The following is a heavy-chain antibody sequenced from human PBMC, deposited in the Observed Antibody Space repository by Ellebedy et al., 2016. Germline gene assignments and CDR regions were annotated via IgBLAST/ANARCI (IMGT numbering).Heavy chain of an antibody. CDR3: ARAMVRGSTYSHFDY. V-gene: IGHV3-64*01. J-gene: IGHJ4*02. D-gene: IGHD3-10*01. Sequence: GGSLRLSCAASGFTFSSYAMSWVRQAPGKGLEYVSAISSNGGSTYYANSVEGRFTISRDNSKNTLYLQMGSLRAEDMAVYYCARAMVRGSTYSHFDYWGQGTLVTVSS. CDR1: GFTFSSYA. CDR2: ISSNGGST.